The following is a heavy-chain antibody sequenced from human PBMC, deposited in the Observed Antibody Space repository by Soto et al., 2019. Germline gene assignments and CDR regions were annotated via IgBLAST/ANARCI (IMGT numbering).Heavy chain of an antibody. CDR3: AREYCSSTRCYQPDY. D-gene: IGHD2-2*01. J-gene: IGHJ4*02. V-gene: IGHV1-18*01. Sequence: QVQLVQSGAEVKKPGASVKVSCKASGYTLTSYGISWVRQAPGQGLEWMGWISADNGNTNYVQKLQGRVTMTTDTSTSTAYMELRSLRSDDTAVYYCAREYCSSTRCYQPDYWGQGTLVTVSS. CDR1: GYTLTSYG. CDR2: ISADNGNT.